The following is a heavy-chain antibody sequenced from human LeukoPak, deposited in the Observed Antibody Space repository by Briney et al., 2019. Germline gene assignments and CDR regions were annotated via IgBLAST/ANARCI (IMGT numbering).Heavy chain of an antibody. V-gene: IGHV3-30*02. CDR1: GFTFSRNG. Sequence: GGSLRLSCAASGFTFSRNGMTWVRQAPGKGLEWVAFIRYDGSNKYYADSVKGRFTISRDNSKNTLYLQMNSLRAEDTAVYYCARPAAAPHWGQGTLVTVSS. D-gene: IGHD2-15*01. CDR3: ARPAAAPH. J-gene: IGHJ4*02. CDR2: IRYDGSNK.